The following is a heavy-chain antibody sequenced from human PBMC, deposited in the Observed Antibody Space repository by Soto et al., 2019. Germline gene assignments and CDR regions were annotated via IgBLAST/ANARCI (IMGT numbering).Heavy chain of an antibody. Sequence: EVHLVESGGGLVQPGGSLRLSCAASGFTFSSYWMSWVRQAPGKGLEWVANIKQDGSDKYYVDSVEGRFTISRDNTRNSLYLQMSSLREDDTAVYYCARDGMITFAGVIVEDYWGQGTRVTVSS. CDR1: GFTFSSYW. CDR2: IKQDGSDK. V-gene: IGHV3-7*03. D-gene: IGHD3-16*02. J-gene: IGHJ4*02. CDR3: ARDGMITFAGVIVEDY.